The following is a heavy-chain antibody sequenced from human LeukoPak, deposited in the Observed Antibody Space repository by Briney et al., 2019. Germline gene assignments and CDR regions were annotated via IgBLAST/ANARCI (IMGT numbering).Heavy chain of an antibody. D-gene: IGHD2-2*01. Sequence: GESLKISCKGSGFTFSNYWIGWVRQVPGKGLEWMGVIWPSYSETRYSPSFGGQVIISADKSITTAYLQWSSLKTSDTAMYYCAREVGSSSLTFDYWGQGTLVTVPS. CDR3: AREVGSSSLTFDY. V-gene: IGHV5-51*01. CDR1: GFTFSNYW. CDR2: IWPSYSET. J-gene: IGHJ4*02.